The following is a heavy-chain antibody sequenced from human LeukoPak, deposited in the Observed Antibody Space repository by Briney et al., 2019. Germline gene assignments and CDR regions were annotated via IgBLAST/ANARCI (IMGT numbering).Heavy chain of an antibody. CDR1: GFTFSSYG. Sequence: GGSLRLSCAASGFTFSSYGMHWVRQAPGKGLEWVAVIWYDGSNTYYADSVKGRFTISRDNSKNTLYLQMNSLRAEDTAVYYCARDQYSSGWYLIDYWGQGTLVTVSS. CDR2: IWYDGSNT. CDR3: ARDQYSSGWYLIDY. V-gene: IGHV3-33*01. D-gene: IGHD6-19*01. J-gene: IGHJ4*02.